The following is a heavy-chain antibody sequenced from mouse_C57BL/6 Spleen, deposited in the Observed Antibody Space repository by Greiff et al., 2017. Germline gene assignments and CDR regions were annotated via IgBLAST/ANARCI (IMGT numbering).Heavy chain of an antibody. CDR2: IDPSDSYT. CDR3: AREEVTGTKAMDY. V-gene: IGHV1-69*01. D-gene: IGHD4-1*01. Sequence: QVQLQQPGAELVMPGASVKLSCKASGYTFTSYWMHWVKQRPGQGLEWIGEIDPSDSYTNYNQKFKGKSTLTVDKSSSTAYMQLSSLTSEDSAVYDCAREEVTGTKAMDYWGQGTSVTVSS. CDR1: GYTFTSYW. J-gene: IGHJ4*01.